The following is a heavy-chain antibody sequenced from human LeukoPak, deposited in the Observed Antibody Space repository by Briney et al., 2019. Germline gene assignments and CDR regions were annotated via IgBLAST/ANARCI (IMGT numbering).Heavy chain of an antibody. CDR2: MLYDVSNK. D-gene: IGHD2-21*02. CDR3: ARDLEAYCGGDCYYDAFD. J-gene: IGHJ3*02. Sequence: GGSLRLSCAASGFTFSSYAMHWVRQAPGKGLEWVAVMLYDVSNKHYADSVKGRFTISRDNSKNTLYLQMNSLRAEDTAVYYCARDLEAYCGGDCYYDAFD. V-gene: IGHV3-30-3*01. CDR1: GFTFSSYA.